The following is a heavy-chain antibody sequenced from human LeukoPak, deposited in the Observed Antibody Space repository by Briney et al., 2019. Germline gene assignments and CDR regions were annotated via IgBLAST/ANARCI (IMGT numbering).Heavy chain of an antibody. Sequence: SETLSLTCAVYGGSFSGYYWSWIRQPPGKGLEWIGEINHSGSTNYNPSLKNRVTMSVDTSKNQFSLRLSSMTAADTAVYFCARGPYYDGSGYYVDWGQGTLVTVSS. CDR3: ARGPYYDGSGYYVD. CDR2: INHSGST. J-gene: IGHJ4*02. CDR1: GGSFSGYY. V-gene: IGHV4-34*01. D-gene: IGHD3-22*01.